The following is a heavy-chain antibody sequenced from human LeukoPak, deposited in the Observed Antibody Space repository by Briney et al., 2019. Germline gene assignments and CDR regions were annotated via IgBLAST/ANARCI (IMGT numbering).Heavy chain of an antibody. CDR3: ARAATVTTVFDY. Sequence: ASVKVSCKVSGYTLTKLSMHWVRQAPGKGLEWMGGFDPEDGETIYAQKFQGRVTMTEDTSTDTAYMELSSLRSEDTAVYYCARAATVTTVFDYWGQGTLVTVSS. D-gene: IGHD4-17*01. V-gene: IGHV1-24*01. J-gene: IGHJ4*02. CDR2: FDPEDGET. CDR1: GYTLTKLS.